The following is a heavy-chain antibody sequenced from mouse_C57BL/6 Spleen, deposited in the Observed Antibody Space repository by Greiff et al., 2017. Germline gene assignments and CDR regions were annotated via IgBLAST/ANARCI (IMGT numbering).Heavy chain of an antibody. Sequence: QVQLQQSGPELVKPGASVKISCKASGYAFSSSWMNWVKQRPGKGLEWIGRIYPGDGDTNYNGKFKGKATLTADKSSSTAYMQLSSLTSEDSAVYFCAPHYYGSSPYAMDYWGQGTSVTVSS. CDR3: APHYYGSSPYAMDY. CDR2: IYPGDGDT. D-gene: IGHD1-1*01. J-gene: IGHJ4*01. V-gene: IGHV1-82*01. CDR1: GYAFSSSW.